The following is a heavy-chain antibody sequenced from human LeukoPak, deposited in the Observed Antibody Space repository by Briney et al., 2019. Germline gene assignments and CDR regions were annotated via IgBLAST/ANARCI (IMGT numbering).Heavy chain of an antibody. CDR2: ISAYNGNT. CDR1: GYTITGHH. D-gene: IGHD6-13*01. Sequence: ASVKVSCKASGYTITGHHMHWVRQAPGQGLEWMGWISAYNGNTNYAQKLQGRVTMTTDTSTSTAYMELRSLRSDDTAVYYCARGYSSSWYSPYANYYGMDVWGQGTTVTVSS. CDR3: ARGYSSSWYSPYANYYGMDV. V-gene: IGHV1-18*04. J-gene: IGHJ6*02.